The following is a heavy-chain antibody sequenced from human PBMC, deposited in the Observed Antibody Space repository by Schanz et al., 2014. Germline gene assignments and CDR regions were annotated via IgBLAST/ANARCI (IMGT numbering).Heavy chain of an antibody. CDR2: ISAYNGNT. CDR1: GGTFSTYP. Sequence: QVQLVQSGAEVKKPGSSMKVSCKASGGTFSTYPINWLRQAPGQGLEWMGWISAYNGNTNYAQKLQGRVTMTTDTSTSTAYMELRSLRSDDTAVYYCARGGYSSGWYDRDIAHFDYWGQGTLXTVSS. J-gene: IGHJ4*02. CDR3: ARGGYSSGWYDRDIAHFDY. D-gene: IGHD6-19*01. V-gene: IGHV1-18*04.